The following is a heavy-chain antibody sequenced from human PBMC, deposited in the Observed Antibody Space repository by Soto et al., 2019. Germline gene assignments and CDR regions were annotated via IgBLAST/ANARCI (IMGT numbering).Heavy chain of an antibody. CDR2: ISSDGRNK. CDR3: AKDLVDYGDYWDRMSV. J-gene: IGHJ6*02. D-gene: IGHD4-17*01. Sequence: QVQLVESGGGVVQPGRSLRLSCAASGFTFSSYAMHWVRQAPGKGLEWVAVISSDGRNKYYADSVKGRFTISRDNSKKTLHLQVNSLRDENTSVYYCAKDLVDYGDYWDRMSVWGQGTTVTVSS. V-gene: IGHV3-30*18. CDR1: GFTFSSYA.